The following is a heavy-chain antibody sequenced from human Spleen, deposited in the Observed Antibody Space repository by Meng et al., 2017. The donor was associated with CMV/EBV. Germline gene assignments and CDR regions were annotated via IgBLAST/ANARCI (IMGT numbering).Heavy chain of an antibody. V-gene: IGHV4-34*01. CDR3: ARGFVGDFWSGSPTGNWFDP. CDR2: INHSGST. D-gene: IGHD3-3*01. Sequence: SETLSLTCAVYGGSFSGYYWSWIRQPPGKGLEWIGEINHSGSTNYNPSLKSRVTISVDTSKNQFSLKLSSVTAADTAVYYCARGFVGDFWSGSPTGNWFDPWGQGTLVTVSS. J-gene: IGHJ5*02. CDR1: GGSFSGYY.